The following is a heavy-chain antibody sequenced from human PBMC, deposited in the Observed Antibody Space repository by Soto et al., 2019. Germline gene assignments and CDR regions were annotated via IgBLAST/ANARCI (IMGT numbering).Heavy chain of an antibody. J-gene: IGHJ6*03. CDR2: INHSGST. V-gene: IGHV4-34*01. CDR1: GGSFSGYY. Sequence: PSETLSLTCAVYGGSFSGYYWIWIRQPPGKGLEWIGEINHSGSTNYNPSLKSRVTISVDTSKNQFSLKLSSVTAADTAVYCCARGLCNSSSPRIGASYYYYYMEVWGKGTTVTVSS. D-gene: IGHD6-6*01. CDR3: ARGLCNSSSPRIGASYYYYYMEV.